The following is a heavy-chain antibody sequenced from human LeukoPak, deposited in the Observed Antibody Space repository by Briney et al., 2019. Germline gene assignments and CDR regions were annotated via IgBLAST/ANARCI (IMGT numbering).Heavy chain of an antibody. J-gene: IGHJ4*02. CDR3: ARWAGTTDDY. Sequence: GGSLRLSCAASGFTFSSYWMHWVRQAPGKGLLWVSHINSDGTSTSYADSVKGRFTISRNNAKNTLYLQMNSLRAEDTAVYYCARWAGTTDDYWGQGTLVTVSS. V-gene: IGHV3-74*01. D-gene: IGHD1-1*01. CDR2: INSDGTST. CDR1: GFTFSSYW.